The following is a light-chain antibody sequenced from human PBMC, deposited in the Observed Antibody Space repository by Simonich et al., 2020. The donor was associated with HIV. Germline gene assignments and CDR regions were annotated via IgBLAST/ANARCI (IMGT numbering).Light chain of an antibody. J-gene: IGKJ1*01. CDR1: QGFISY. V-gene: IGKV1-9*01. CDR2: QAS. CDR3: QQYNTYPWT. Sequence: DIQLTQFPSFLSASVGDRVTITCRASQGFISYLAWYQQKPGKAPKLRIYQASSLESGVPSRFSGSVSGTEFTLTISSLQPDDFATYYCQQYNTYPWTFGQGTKVESK.